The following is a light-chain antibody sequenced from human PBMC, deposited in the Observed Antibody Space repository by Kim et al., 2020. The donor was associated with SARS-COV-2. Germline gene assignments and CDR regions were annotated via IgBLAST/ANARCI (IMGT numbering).Light chain of an antibody. CDR3: QHYDSSPPRYT. CDR1: QNVSSTY. V-gene: IGKV3-20*01. J-gene: IGKJ2*01. Sequence: EIVLTQSPGTLSLSPGERGTLSCRASQNVSSTYLAWYQQKPGQAPRLLIYTGSKRAIGIPERFRGSGSGTDFTLTISRLEPEDFAVYYCQHYDSSPPRYTFGQGTKLEI. CDR2: TGS.